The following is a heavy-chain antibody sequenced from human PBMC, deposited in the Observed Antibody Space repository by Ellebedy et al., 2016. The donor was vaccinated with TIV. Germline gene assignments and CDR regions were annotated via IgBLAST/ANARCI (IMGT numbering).Heavy chain of an antibody. D-gene: IGHD6-6*01. CDR3: ARATRIGARAGNWFDP. CDR2: IYYSGST. J-gene: IGHJ5*02. CDR1: GGSVGSYY. V-gene: IGHV4-59*02. Sequence: GSLRLSCTVSGGSVGSYYWSWIRLPPGKGLEWIGYIYYSGSTKYNPSLKGRATISVDTSKKQVSLKLSSVTAADTAVYYCARATRIGARAGNWFDPWGQGTLVTVSS.